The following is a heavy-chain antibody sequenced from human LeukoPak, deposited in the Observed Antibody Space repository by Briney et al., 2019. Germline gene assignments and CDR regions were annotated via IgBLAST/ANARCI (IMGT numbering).Heavy chain of an antibody. CDR3: AGEVLRFSGFDP. V-gene: IGHV4-30-4*01. D-gene: IGHD3-3*01. CDR2: IYYSGST. J-gene: IGHJ5*02. Sequence: SETLSLTCTVSGGSISSGDYYWSWIRQPPGKGLEWIGYIYYSGSTYYNPSLKSRVTISVDTSKNQFSLKLSSVTAADTAVYYCAGEVLRFSGFDPWGQGTLVTVSS. CDR1: GGSISSGDYY.